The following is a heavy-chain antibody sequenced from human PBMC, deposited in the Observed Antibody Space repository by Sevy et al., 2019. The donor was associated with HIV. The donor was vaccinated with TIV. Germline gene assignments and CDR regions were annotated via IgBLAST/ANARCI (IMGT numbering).Heavy chain of an antibody. J-gene: IGHJ4*02. CDR1: GGSISRFY. CDR2: VYSSGKT. CDR3: AREADGYNYVAEY. D-gene: IGHD5-12*01. Sequence: SENLSLTCTVSGGSISRFYWSWIRQPAGKGLEWLGRVYSSGKTKYHPSLKSRVTMSVDTSKNQFSLKLNSVTAADTSAYYCAREADGYNYVAEYWGQGTLVTVSS. V-gene: IGHV4-4*07.